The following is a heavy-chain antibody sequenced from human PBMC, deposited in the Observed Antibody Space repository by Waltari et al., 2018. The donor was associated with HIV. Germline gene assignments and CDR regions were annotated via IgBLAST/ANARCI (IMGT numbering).Heavy chain of an antibody. CDR3: ARDLSDYYDSSGRGYFQH. Sequence: QVQLVQSGAEVKKPGASVKVSCKASGYTFTSYGISWVRQAPGQGLEWMGWISAYNGNTNYAQKLQGRVTMTTDTSTSTAYMELRSLRSDDTAVYYCARDLSDYYDSSGRGYFQHWGQGTLVTVSS. CDR2: ISAYNGNT. J-gene: IGHJ1*01. CDR1: GYTFTSYG. V-gene: IGHV1-18*01. D-gene: IGHD3-22*01.